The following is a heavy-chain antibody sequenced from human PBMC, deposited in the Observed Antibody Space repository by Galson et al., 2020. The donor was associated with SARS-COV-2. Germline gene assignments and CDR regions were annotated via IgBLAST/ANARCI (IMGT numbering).Heavy chain of an antibody. D-gene: IGHD4-4*01. CDR2: INPSGGGT. V-gene: IGHV1-46*01. CDR3: ARDSQGGNDYNYLLF. Sequence: GESLKIPCKASGYTFTSYYIHWVRQAPGQGLEWMGIINPSGGGTTYAQKFQGRVTMTRDTSTSTVYMELSSLRSEDTAVYYCARDSQGGNDYNYLLFWGQGTLVTVSS. J-gene: IGHJ4*02. CDR1: GYTFTSYY.